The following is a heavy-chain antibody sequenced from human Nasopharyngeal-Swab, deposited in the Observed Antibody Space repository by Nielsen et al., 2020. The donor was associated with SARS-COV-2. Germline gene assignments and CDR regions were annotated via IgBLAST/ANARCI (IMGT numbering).Heavy chain of an antibody. CDR3: ARETQDYYYYYYGMDV. Sequence: ASMKVSCKASGYTFTGYYMHWVRQAPGQGLEWMGRINPNSGGTNYAQKFQGRVTMTRDTSISTAYMELSRLRSDDPAVYYCARETQDYYYYYYGMDVWGQGTTVTVSS. V-gene: IGHV1-2*06. CDR2: INPNSGGT. CDR1: GYTFTGYY. J-gene: IGHJ6*02.